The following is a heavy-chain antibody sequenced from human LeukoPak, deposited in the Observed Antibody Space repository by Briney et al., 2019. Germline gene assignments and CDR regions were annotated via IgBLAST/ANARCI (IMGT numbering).Heavy chain of an antibody. D-gene: IGHD2-15*01. CDR3: ARTSGYCSGGSCYPFDY. CDR2: IKQDGSET. V-gene: IGHV3-7*04. J-gene: IGHJ4*02. CDR1: GFIFSSYW. Sequence: GGSLRLSCVASGFIFSSYWMTWVRQAPGKGLEWVANIKQDGSETYYVDSVKGRFTISRDNAKNSLYLQMNSLRSEDTAVYYCARTSGYCSGGSCYPFDYWGQGTLVTVSS.